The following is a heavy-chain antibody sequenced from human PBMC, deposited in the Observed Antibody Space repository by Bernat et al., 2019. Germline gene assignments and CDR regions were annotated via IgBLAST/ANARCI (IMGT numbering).Heavy chain of an antibody. CDR1: GFTFSSYS. Sequence: EVQLVESGGVLVQPGGSLRLSCAASGFTFSSYSMNWVRQAPGKGLEWVSYITSTSSIIYYADSVKGRFTVSRDNAKKSLFLQMKSLRDEDTAVYYCAGGYGSSYRYYYMDVWGKGTTVTVSS. CDR2: ITSTSSII. V-gene: IGHV3-48*02. D-gene: IGHD6-13*01. J-gene: IGHJ6*03. CDR3: AGGYGSSYRYYYMDV.